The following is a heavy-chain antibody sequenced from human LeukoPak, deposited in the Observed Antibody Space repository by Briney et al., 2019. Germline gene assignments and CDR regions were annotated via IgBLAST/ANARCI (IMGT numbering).Heavy chain of an antibody. D-gene: IGHD3-16*01. V-gene: IGHV3-23*01. CDR2: ICGSGGST. J-gene: IGHJ3*02. Sequence: SGGSLRLSCAASGFTFSSYGMSWVRQAPGKGLEWVSAICGSGGSTYYADSVKGRFTISRDNSKNTLYLQMNSLRAEVTAVFYCAKDRDDYVWGSYLGAFDIWGQGTMVTVSS. CDR3: AKDRDDYVWGSYLGAFDI. CDR1: GFTFSSYG.